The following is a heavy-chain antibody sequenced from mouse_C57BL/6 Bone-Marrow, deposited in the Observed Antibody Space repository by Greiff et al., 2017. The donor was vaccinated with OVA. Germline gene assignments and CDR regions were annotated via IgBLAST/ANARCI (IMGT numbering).Heavy chain of an antibody. D-gene: IGHD2-4*01. Sequence: VQLQQPGAELVMPGASVKLSCKASGYTFTSYWMHWVKQRPGQGLEWIGEIDPSDSYTNYNQKFKGKSTLTVDKSSSTAYMQLSSLTSEDSAVYYCTQGDYDGFAYWGQGTLVTVSA. CDR2: IDPSDSYT. V-gene: IGHV1-69*01. CDR3: TQGDYDGFAY. CDR1: GYTFTSYW. J-gene: IGHJ3*01.